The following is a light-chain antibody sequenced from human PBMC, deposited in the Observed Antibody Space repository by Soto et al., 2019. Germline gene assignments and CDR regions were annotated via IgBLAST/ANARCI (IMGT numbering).Light chain of an antibody. CDR3: QQLNSYPLT. CDR1: QGISSY. V-gene: IGKV1-9*01. J-gene: IGKJ4*01. Sequence: DIQLTQSPSFLSASVGDRVTITCRASQGISSYLAWYQQKPGKAPKLLIYALSTLQSGVPSRFSGSGSGTEFTLTISSLQPEDFATYCCQQLNSYPLTFGGGTKVEIK. CDR2: ALS.